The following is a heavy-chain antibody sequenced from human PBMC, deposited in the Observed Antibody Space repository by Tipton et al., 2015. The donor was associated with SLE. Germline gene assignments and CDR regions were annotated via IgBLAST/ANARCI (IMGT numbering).Heavy chain of an antibody. D-gene: IGHD1-26*01. CDR1: GFTFSDYY. V-gene: IGHV3-11*01. Sequence: SLRLSYAASGFTFSDYYMSWIRQAPGKGLEWISYISSGGTIIYYADSVKGRFTISRDNAKNSLSLQMNSLRADDTAVYYCAREFQGRFYVNGAFDVWGQGTMVTVSS. J-gene: IGHJ3*01. CDR2: ISSGGTII. CDR3: AREFQGRFYVNGAFDV.